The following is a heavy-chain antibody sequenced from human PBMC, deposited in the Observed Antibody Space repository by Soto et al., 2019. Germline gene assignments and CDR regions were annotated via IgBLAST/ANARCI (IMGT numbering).Heavy chain of an antibody. D-gene: IGHD6-19*01. CDR1: GGSISGYY. Sequence: QVQLQESGPGLVKPSETLSLNCTVSGGSISGYYWSWFRQPPGRGLEWIGYIYNSGSTDYNPSMRSRVTISVDTSKNHFSLKLRSVTAADTAVYYCARHDGGWAHFLDDWGQGTLVTVSS. CDR2: IYNSGST. CDR3: ARHDGGWAHFLDD. V-gene: IGHV4-59*08. J-gene: IGHJ4*02.